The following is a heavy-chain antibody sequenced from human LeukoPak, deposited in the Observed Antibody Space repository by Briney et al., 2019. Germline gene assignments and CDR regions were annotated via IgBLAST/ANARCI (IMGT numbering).Heavy chain of an antibody. D-gene: IGHD6-19*01. CDR1: GDSISSYY. Sequence: SETLSLTCTVSGDSISSYYWSWIRQPAGKGLEWIGRIYTSGSTNYNPSLKSRVTMSVDTSKNQSSLKLSSVTAADTAVYYCARDGSDIAVAGTDYWGQGTLVTVSS. V-gene: IGHV4-4*07. CDR3: ARDGSDIAVAGTDY. J-gene: IGHJ4*02. CDR2: IYTSGST.